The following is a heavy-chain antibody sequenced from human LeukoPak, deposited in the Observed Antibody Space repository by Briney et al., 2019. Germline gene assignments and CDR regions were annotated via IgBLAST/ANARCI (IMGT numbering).Heavy chain of an antibody. V-gene: IGHV3-30*18. D-gene: IGHD3-22*01. CDR2: ISYDGSNK. CDR1: VFSLSKYG. J-gene: IGHJ3*02. CDR3: AKDHRYYYDSSGPIDSAFDI. Sequence: PGGSLRLPCAASVFSLSKYGIHWVPQAPGKGLEWVAVISYDGSNKYYADSVKGRFNISRDNSKNKLYLQMNSLRAEDTAVYYCAKDHRYYYDSSGPIDSAFDIWGQGTMVTVSS.